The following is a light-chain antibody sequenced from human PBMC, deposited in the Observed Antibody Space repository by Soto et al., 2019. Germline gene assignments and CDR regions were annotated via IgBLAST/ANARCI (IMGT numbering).Light chain of an antibody. V-gene: IGKV3-15*01. CDR2: GAS. Sequence: DIVMTQSPATLSVAPGERVTFSCRASQGVSRKLAWYQHKPGQAPRLLISGASTGATGIPARFSGSGSGTEFTLTISSLQSEDCAIYYRQQYHTWPITFGGGTKV. J-gene: IGKJ4*01. CDR3: QQYHTWPIT. CDR1: QGVSRK.